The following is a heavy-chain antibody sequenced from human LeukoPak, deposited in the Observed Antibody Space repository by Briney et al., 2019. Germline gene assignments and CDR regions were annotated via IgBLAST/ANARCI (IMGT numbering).Heavy chain of an antibody. J-gene: IGHJ3*02. D-gene: IGHD6-13*01. V-gene: IGHV3-7*01. CDR3: ARDAVHSGTGNTLDI. CDR2: IKQDGSEK. Sequence: GGSLRLSCSASGFTFSSYSMNWVRQAPGKGLEWVANIKQDGSEKYYVDSVKGRFTISRDNAKNSLFLQMNSLRAEDTAVYYCARDAVHSGTGNTLDIWGQGTVVTVSS. CDR1: GFTFSSYS.